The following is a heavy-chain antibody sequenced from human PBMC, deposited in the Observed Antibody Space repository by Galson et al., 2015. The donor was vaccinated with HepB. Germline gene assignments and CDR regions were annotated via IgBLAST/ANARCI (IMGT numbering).Heavy chain of an antibody. CDR2: IKQDGSEK. D-gene: IGHD1-1*01. J-gene: IGHJ4*02. CDR3: ARDLGNDVGLFNY. Sequence: SLRLSCAASGFTFSNYWMSWVRQAPGKGLDWVANIKQDGSEKYYVDSVKGRFTISRDNAKNSLYLQVNNLRAEDTAVYYCARDLGNDVGLFNYWGQGTLVTVSS. V-gene: IGHV3-7*05. CDR1: GFTFSNYW.